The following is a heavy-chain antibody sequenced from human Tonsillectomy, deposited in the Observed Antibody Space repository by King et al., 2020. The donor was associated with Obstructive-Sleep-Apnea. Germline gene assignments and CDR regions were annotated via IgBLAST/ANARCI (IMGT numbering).Heavy chain of an antibody. CDR3: ARGYSYDDH. D-gene: IGHD5-18*01. Sequence: VQLVESGGGLVQPGGSLRLSCAASGFTFSSYWMTWVRQAPGKGLEWVANIKHDGSETHYVDSVKGRFTISRDNAKNSLYLQMNSLRAEDTAVYYCARGYSYDDHWGQGTLVTVSS. V-gene: IGHV3-7*01. J-gene: IGHJ4*02. CDR1: GFTFSSYW. CDR2: IKHDGSET.